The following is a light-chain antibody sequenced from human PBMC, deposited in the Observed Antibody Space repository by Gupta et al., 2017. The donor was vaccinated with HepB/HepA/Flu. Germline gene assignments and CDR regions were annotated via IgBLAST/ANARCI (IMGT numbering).Light chain of an antibody. V-gene: IGLV3-1*01. Sequence: SYELTQPPSVSVSPGQTASITCSGDKLGDKYACWYQQKPGQSPVLVIYQDSTRHSGIPERFSGSNSGSTATLTISGTQAMDEADYYCQAWDSSTASYVFGTGTKVTVL. J-gene: IGLJ1*01. CDR3: QAWDSSTASYV. CDR2: QDS. CDR1: KLGDKY.